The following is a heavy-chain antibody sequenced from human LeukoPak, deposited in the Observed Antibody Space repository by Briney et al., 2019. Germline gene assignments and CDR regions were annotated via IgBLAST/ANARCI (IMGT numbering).Heavy chain of an antibody. CDR3: AREGESIAARTFDY. D-gene: IGHD6-6*01. Sequence: GGSLRLSCAASGFTFSSYSMNWVRQAPGKGLEWVSYISSSSSTIYYADSVKGRFTISRDNAKNSLYLQMNSLRAEDTAVYYCAREGESIAARTFDYWGQGTLVTVSS. CDR2: ISSSSSTI. J-gene: IGHJ4*02. CDR1: GFTFSSYS. V-gene: IGHV3-48*01.